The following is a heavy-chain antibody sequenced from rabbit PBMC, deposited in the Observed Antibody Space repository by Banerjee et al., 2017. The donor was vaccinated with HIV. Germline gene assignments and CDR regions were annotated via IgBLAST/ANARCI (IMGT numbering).Heavy chain of an antibody. D-gene: IGHD6-1*01. V-gene: IGHV1S45*01. CDR1: GFSFSNKYV. J-gene: IGHJ6*01. CDR2: INTSSGNT. CDR3: ASSVGYNYASFGL. Sequence: QQQLEESGGALVKPEGSLTLTCTASGFSFSNKYVMCWVRQAPGKGLEWIACINTSSGNTVYASWAKGRFTISKTSSTTVTLEMTSLTAADTATYFCASSVGYNYASFGLWGPGTLVTVS.